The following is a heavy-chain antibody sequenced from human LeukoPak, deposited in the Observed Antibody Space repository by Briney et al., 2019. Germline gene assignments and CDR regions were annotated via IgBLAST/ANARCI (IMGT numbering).Heavy chain of an antibody. CDR3: ARGSGKGYYYYYMDV. Sequence: PGGSLRLSCATSGFTFSSYSMIWVRKAPGKGLEWVSSISSSSSYIYYADSVKGRFTISRDNAKNSLYLQMNSLRAEDTAVYYCARGSGKGYYYYYMDVWGKGTTVTVSS. D-gene: IGHD1-26*01. CDR2: ISSSSSYI. V-gene: IGHV3-21*01. J-gene: IGHJ6*03. CDR1: GFTFSSYS.